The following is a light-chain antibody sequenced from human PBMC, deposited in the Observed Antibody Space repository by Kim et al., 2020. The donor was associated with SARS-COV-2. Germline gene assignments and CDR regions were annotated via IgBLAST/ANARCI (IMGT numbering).Light chain of an antibody. CDR1: QVINHY. J-gene: IGKJ2*01. V-gene: IGKV1-16*02. CDR2: DAS. CDR3: EQYATYPYT. Sequence: SASVVDRVTTTCRASQVINHYLAGFQQKAGEAPKSLIYDASSLHSGVPSKFSGSGSGTNFTLTISSLQPEDFATYYCEQYATYPYTFGQGTKLEI.